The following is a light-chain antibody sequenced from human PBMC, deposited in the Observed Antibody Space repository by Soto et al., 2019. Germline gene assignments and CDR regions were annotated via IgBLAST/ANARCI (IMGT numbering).Light chain of an antibody. Sequence: DIQLAQSPSSLSASLGDRVTFTCRASQDIGIYLNWYQHKPGKAPELLIYDASTLQTGVPSRFSGGGSGTDFTFTITSLQPEDTATYFCQHYHNLPMYTFGQGTRLEI. J-gene: IGKJ2*01. CDR1: QDIGIY. CDR2: DAS. CDR3: QHYHNLPMYT. V-gene: IGKV1-33*01.